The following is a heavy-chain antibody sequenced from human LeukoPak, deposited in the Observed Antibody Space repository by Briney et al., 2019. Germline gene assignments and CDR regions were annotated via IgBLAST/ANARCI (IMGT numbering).Heavy chain of an antibody. CDR1: GGSISSYY. CDR3: ASHFGGSYYGPFDY. V-gene: IGHV4-59*01. Sequence: PSETLSLTCTVSGGSISSYYWSWIRQPPGKGLEWIGYIYYSGSTNYNPSLKSRVTISVDTSKNQFSLKLSSVTAADTAVYYCASHFGGSYYGPFDYWGQGTLVTVSS. J-gene: IGHJ4*02. CDR2: IYYSGST. D-gene: IGHD1-26*01.